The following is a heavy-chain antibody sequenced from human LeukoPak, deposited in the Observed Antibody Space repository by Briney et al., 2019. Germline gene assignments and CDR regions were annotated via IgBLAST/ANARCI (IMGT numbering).Heavy chain of an antibody. CDR1: GYAFTGYY. CDR3: ASASSSGSWFDP. D-gene: IGHD6-6*01. V-gene: IGHV1-2*02. J-gene: IGHJ5*02. CDR2: INPNSGGT. Sequence: ASVKVSCKASGYAFTGYYMHWVRQAPGQGREWMGWINPNSGGTNYAQKFQGRVTMTRDTSVSTAYMELSRLRSDDTAVYYCASASSSGSWFDPWGQGTLVTVSS.